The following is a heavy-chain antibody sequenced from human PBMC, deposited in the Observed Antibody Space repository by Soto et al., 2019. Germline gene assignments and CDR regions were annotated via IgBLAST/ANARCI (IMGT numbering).Heavy chain of an antibody. V-gene: IGHV3-66*01. CDR1: GFTVSSNY. Sequence: GGSLRLSCAASGFTVSSNYMSWVRQAPGKGLEWVSVIYSGGSTYYADSVKGRFTISRDNSKNTLYLQMNSLRAEDTAVYYCAKVPITMVRGVIIPRGYYYGMDVWGQGTTVTVSS. D-gene: IGHD3-10*01. J-gene: IGHJ6*02. CDR2: IYSGGST. CDR3: AKVPITMVRGVIIPRGYYYGMDV.